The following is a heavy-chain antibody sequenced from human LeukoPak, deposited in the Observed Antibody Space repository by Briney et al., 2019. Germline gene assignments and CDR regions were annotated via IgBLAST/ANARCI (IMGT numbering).Heavy chain of an antibody. J-gene: IGHJ5*02. Sequence: ASVKVSCKASGGTFSSYAISWVRQAPGQGLEWMGGIIPIFGTANYAQKFQGRVTITADESTSTAYMELSSLRSEDTAVYYCARGHTNYGSGSPHNWFDPWGQGTLVTVSS. CDR3: ARGHTNYGSGSPHNWFDP. CDR2: IIPIFGTA. CDR1: GGTFSSYA. D-gene: IGHD3-10*01. V-gene: IGHV1-69*13.